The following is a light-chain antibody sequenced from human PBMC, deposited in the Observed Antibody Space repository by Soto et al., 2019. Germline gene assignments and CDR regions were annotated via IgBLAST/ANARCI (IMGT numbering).Light chain of an antibody. CDR3: QQYNNWPPYT. CDR2: HSS. Sequence: EIVMTQSPATLSVSPGERATLSCRSSKSASYKLAWYQQKPGQAPRLLIYHSSTRATGIPARFSGSGSGTEFTLTISSRQSEDFAVYYCQQYNNWPPYTFGQGTKLEIK. CDR1: KSASYK. J-gene: IGKJ2*01. V-gene: IGKV3-15*01.